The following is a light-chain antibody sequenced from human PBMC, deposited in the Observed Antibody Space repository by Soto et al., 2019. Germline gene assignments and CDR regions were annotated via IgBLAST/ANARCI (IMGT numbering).Light chain of an antibody. Sequence: QSALTQPASVSGSPGQSITISCTGTSSDVGAYNYVSWYQQHPGKAPKLMIYDVSNRPSGVSNRFSGSKSGNTASLTICGLQAEDAADYCCYSYTTSSPRVFGGGTQLTVL. CDR3: YSYTTSSPRV. J-gene: IGLJ2*01. CDR2: DVS. CDR1: SSDVGAYNY. V-gene: IGLV2-14*01.